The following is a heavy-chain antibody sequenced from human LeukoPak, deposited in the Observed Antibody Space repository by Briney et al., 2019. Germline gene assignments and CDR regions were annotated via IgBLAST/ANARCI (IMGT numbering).Heavy chain of an antibody. CDR3: ARTTGGILMDV. V-gene: IGHV4-39*07. CDR2: IYYTGST. J-gene: IGHJ6*04. CDR1: GGSVTTNSNY. D-gene: IGHD4-11*01. Sequence: SETLSLTCSVSGGSVTTNSNYWGWIRQPPGKGPEWIGSIYYTGSTDYNPSLKSRVTISVDTSKNQFSLKLSSVTAADTAVYYCARTTGGILMDVWGKGTTVIVSS.